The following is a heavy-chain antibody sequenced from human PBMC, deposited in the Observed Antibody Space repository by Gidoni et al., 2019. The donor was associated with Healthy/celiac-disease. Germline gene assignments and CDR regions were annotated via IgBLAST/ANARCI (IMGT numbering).Heavy chain of an antibody. D-gene: IGHD3-10*01. CDR3: AGDYYYGSDFGY. J-gene: IGHJ4*02. Sequence: QVQLVASGGGVVQPGRSLSLSCAASGFTFSSYGMHWVRQAPGKGLEWVAVIWYDGSNKYYADSVKGRFTISRDNSKNTLYLQMNSLRAEDTAVYYCAGDYYYGSDFGYCGQGTLVTVSS. CDR1: GFTFSSYG. V-gene: IGHV3-33*01. CDR2: IWYDGSNK.